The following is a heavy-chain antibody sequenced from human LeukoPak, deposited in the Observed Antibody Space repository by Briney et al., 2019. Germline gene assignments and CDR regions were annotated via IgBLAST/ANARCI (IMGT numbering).Heavy chain of an antibody. V-gene: IGHV3-30*02. Sequence: SGGSLSLSCAASGFTFSSYGMHWVRQAPGKGLEWVAFIRYDGSNKYYADSVKGRFTISRDNSKNTLYLQMNSLRAEDTAVYYCAKGLVAAEGDYYFDYWGQGTLVTVSS. CDR1: GFTFSSYG. CDR3: AKGLVAAEGDYYFDY. J-gene: IGHJ4*02. D-gene: IGHD2-15*01. CDR2: IRYDGSNK.